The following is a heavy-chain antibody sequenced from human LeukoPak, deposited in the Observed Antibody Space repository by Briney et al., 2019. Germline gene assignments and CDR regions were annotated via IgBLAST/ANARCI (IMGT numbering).Heavy chain of an antibody. J-gene: IGHJ3*02. CDR2: ISYDGSNK. CDR1: GFTFSSYG. D-gene: IGHD2-2*01. Sequence: GGSLRLSCAASGFTFSSYGMHWVRQAPGKGLEWVALISYDGSNKYYADSVKGRFTISRDNSKNTLYLQMNSLRAEDTAVYYCARSPVEVDGFDIWGQGTMVTVSS. CDR3: ARSPVEVDGFDI. V-gene: IGHV3-30*03.